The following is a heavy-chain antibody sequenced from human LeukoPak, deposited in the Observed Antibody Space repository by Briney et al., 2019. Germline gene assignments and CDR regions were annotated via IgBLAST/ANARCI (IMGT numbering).Heavy chain of an antibody. V-gene: IGHV4-34*01. Sequence: SDTLSLTCAVSGGSFSGCYWSWVRQPPGKGLEWIGEVNHRGSTNYDPSLKSRVTISVDTTKNQFSLKMNSMTAADTAVYYCARGPPSMGIGHYFDYWGQGTLVTVSS. D-gene: IGHD2-2*03. CDR1: GGSFSGCY. CDR3: ARGPPSMGIGHYFDY. CDR2: VNHRGST. J-gene: IGHJ4*02.